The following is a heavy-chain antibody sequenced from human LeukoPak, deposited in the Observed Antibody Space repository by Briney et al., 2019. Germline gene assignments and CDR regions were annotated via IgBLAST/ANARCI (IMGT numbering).Heavy chain of an antibody. Sequence: ASVKVSCKASGYTFTTYYIHWVRQAPGQGLEWMGIINPSGGSTSYAKKFQGRVTMTRDASTSTVYMELSSLRSEDTAVYYCAREVAVAGRGDFDYWGQGTLVTVSS. J-gene: IGHJ4*02. CDR3: AREVAVAGRGDFDY. CDR2: INPSGGST. CDR1: GYTFTTYY. V-gene: IGHV1-46*01. D-gene: IGHD6-19*01.